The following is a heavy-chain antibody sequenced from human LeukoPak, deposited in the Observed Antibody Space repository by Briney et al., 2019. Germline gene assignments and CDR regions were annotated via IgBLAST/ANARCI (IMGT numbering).Heavy chain of an antibody. V-gene: IGHV4-39*07. J-gene: IGHJ3*02. CDR1: GGSISSSSYY. CDR2: IYYSGST. CDR3: ARSGYSYGADAFDI. Sequence: SETLSLTCTVSGGSISSSSYYWGWIRQPPGKGLEWIGSIYYSGSTYYNPSLKSRVTISVDTSKTQFSLKLSSVTAADTAVYYCARSGYSYGADAFDIWGQGTMVTVSS. D-gene: IGHD5-18*01.